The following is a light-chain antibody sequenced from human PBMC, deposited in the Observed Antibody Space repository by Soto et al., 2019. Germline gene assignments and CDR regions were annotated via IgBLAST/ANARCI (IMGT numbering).Light chain of an antibody. J-gene: IGLJ2*01. V-gene: IGLV1-47*02. CDR1: SSNIGSNY. CDR3: AAWDDSLSGSYVV. Sequence: QSVLTQPPSASGTPGQRVTISCSGSSSNIGSNYVYWYQQLPGTAPKLLIYTNNQRPSGVPDRFSGSKSGTSASLAISGLRSEDEAHYYCAAWDDSLSGSYVVFGGGTKLTVL. CDR2: TNN.